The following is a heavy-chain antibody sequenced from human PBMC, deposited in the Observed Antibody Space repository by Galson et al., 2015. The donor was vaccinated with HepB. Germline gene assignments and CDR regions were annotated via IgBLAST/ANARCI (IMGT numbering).Heavy chain of an antibody. CDR2: IWYDGSNK. V-gene: IGHV3-33*01. CDR3: ARDPPGSEGSSSYYYGMDV. J-gene: IGHJ6*02. D-gene: IGHD6-6*01. CDR1: GFTFSSYG. Sequence: SLRLSCAASGFTFSSYGMHWVRQAPGKGLEWVAVIWYDGSNKYYADSVKGRFTISRDNSKNTLYLQMNSLRAEDTAVYYCARDPPGSEGSSSYYYGMDVWGQGTTVTASS.